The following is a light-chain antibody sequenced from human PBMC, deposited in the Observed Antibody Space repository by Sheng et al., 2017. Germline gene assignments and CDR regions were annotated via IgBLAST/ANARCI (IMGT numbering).Light chain of an antibody. J-gene: IGKJ3*01. CDR1: QDIDNS. Sequence: IRMTQSPSSFSASTGDRVTISCRASQDIDNSLAWYHQKPGKAPKLLLYAVFRLNSGVPSRFSGSGSGSHFALTISSLQPEDLGTYYCQHYFDTPFTFGPGTKVEIK. V-gene: IGKV1-NL1*01. CDR2: AVF. CDR3: QHYFDTPFT.